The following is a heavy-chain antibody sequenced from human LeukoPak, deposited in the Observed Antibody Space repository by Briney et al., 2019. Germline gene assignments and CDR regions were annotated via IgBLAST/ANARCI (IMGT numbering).Heavy chain of an antibody. CDR3: ARDGVVVAAAYYFDD. V-gene: IGHV3-64D*06. D-gene: IGHD6-19*01. CDR1: GFAFSAYA. CDR2: INSNGYST. J-gene: IGHJ4*02. Sequence: PGGSLRLSCSASGFAFSAYAMHWVRQAPGKGLEYVAAINSNGYSTYYADSVRGRFTLSRDNSKNTVYLQMSSLRAGDTAVYYCARDGVVVAAAYYFDDWGQGTLVTVSS.